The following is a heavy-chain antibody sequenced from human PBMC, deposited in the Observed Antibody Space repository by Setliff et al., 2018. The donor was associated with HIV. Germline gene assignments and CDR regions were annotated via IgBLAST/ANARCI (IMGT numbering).Heavy chain of an antibody. J-gene: IGHJ4*02. CDR3: ARDPPGHGDSNDY. CDR1: GGSVGSGSYY. D-gene: IGHD4-17*01. CDR2: IYYTWST. Sequence: SETLSLTCTVSGGSVGSGSYYWSWIRQPPGKGLEYIGYIYYTWSTTHNPSLKSRVSMSIDTSKNQFSLRLTSVTAADTAVYYCARDPPGHGDSNDYWGQGTLVTVSS. V-gene: IGHV4-61*01.